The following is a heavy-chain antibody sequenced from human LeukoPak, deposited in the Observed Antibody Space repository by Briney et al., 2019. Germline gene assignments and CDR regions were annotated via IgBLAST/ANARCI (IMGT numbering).Heavy chain of an antibody. CDR1: GFTFSSYG. Sequence: GRSLRLSCAASGFTFSSYGMHWVRQAPGKGLEWVAVIWYDGSNKYYADSVKGRFTISRDNSKNTLYLQMNSLRAEDTAVYYCARDSSGWSPYGMDVWGQGTTVTVSS. D-gene: IGHD6-19*01. CDR3: ARDSSGWSPYGMDV. J-gene: IGHJ6*02. CDR2: IWYDGSNK. V-gene: IGHV3-33*01.